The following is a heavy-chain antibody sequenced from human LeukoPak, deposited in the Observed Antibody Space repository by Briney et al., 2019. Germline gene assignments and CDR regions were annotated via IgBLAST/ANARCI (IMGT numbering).Heavy chain of an antibody. CDR3: AKGSYYDSSGSFYFDY. Sequence: GGSLRLSCAVSGFTFSSYAMSWVRQAPGKGLEWVSGISGSGDNTYYADSVKGRFTISRDNSKNTLYVQVNSLGTEDTAAYYCAKGSYYDSSGSFYFDYWGQGTLVTVSS. D-gene: IGHD3-22*01. J-gene: IGHJ4*02. V-gene: IGHV3-23*01. CDR1: GFTFSSYA. CDR2: ISGSGDNT.